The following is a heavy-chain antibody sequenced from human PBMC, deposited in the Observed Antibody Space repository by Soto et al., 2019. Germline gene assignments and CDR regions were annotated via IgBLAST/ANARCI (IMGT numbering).Heavy chain of an antibody. V-gene: IGHV4-39*01. D-gene: IGHD3-22*01. Sequence: SETLSLTCTVSGFSVNRGDYYWAWMRQPPGKGLEWIGSVYYSGGTHQNPSQSRFIISIDTAKNQISLRLKSVTAADTAVYYCARHFRSYSGGYHWFGPWGQGXLVTVPS. CDR1: GFSVNRGDYY. CDR2: VYYSGGT. J-gene: IGHJ5*02. CDR3: ARHFRSYSGGYHWFGP.